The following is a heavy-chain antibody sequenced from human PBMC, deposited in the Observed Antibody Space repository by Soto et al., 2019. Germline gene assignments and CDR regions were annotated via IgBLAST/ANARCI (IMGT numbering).Heavy chain of an antibody. D-gene: IGHD3-3*01. CDR2: IIPIFGST. CDR1: GGTFSNSA. CDR3: ARDGDLRSDFWSGPLGGGWFDP. V-gene: IGHV1-69*12. Sequence: QVQLVQSGAEVRKPGSSVKVSCKASGGTFSNSAITWVRQAPGQGLEWVGGIIPIFGSTNYAQKFQGRVTITADESTGPASMELSSLTSEDTAVYYCARDGDLRSDFWSGPLGGGWFDPWGQGTLVTVSS. J-gene: IGHJ5*02.